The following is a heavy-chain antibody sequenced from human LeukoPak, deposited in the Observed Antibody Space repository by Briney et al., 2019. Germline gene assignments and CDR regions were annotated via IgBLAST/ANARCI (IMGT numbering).Heavy chain of an antibody. D-gene: IGHD3-10*01. Sequence: GSLRLSCAASGFTFRSYCLNWVRQAPGKGLEWVSSNSNSSSYIYYADSVKGRFTISRDNAKNSLYLQMNSLRAEDTAVYYCARGALLLWFGELSAHDAFDIWGQGTMVTVSS. CDR2: NSNSSSYI. J-gene: IGHJ3*02. CDR3: ARGALLLWFGELSAHDAFDI. CDR1: GFTFRSYC. V-gene: IGHV3-21*01.